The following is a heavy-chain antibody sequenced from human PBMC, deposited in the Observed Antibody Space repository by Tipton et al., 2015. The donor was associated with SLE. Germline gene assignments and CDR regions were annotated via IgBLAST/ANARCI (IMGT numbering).Heavy chain of an antibody. D-gene: IGHD4-17*01. J-gene: IGHJ2*01. CDR2: ISKTWTT. Sequence: TLSLNCAVSGGSVTSGVYYWSWIRQHPGKGLEYIGFISKTWTTSYNPSLKSRVSISLDTSKNQFSLDLNSVTAADTAVYFCARILFYGASYWYFDLWGRGTLVTVSS. V-gene: IGHV4-31*11. CDR3: ARILFYGASYWYFDL. CDR1: GGSVTSGVYY.